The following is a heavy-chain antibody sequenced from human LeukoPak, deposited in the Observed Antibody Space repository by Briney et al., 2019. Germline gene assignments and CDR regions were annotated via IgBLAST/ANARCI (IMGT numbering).Heavy chain of an antibody. CDR2: IYFSGST. D-gene: IGHD5-12*01. J-gene: IGHJ5*02. V-gene: IGHV4-59*08. CDR1: GGSITGYY. CDR3: ARHVYSGYDPYHREGGYWFDP. Sequence: SETLSLTCTVSGGSITGYYWSWIRQPPGKGLDWIGYIYFSGSTNYNPSLKSRVTISVDTSKNQFSLKLSSVTAADTAVYYCARHVYSGYDPYHREGGYWFDPWGQGTLVTVSS.